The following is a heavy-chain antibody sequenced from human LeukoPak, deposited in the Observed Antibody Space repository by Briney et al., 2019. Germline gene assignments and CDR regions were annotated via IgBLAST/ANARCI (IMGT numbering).Heavy chain of an antibody. CDR2: INQDGTEK. CDR1: GFTFSTYF. D-gene: IGHD6-19*01. CDR3: AKGEQWLVPYYFDY. V-gene: IGHV3-7*03. J-gene: IGHJ4*02. Sequence: GGSLSLSCAASGFTFSTYFLTWVRQAPGKGLERVSNINQDGTEKQYVDSVKGRLTISRDNAKNSLYLQMNSLRAEDTAVYYCAKGEQWLVPYYFDYWGQGTLVTVSS.